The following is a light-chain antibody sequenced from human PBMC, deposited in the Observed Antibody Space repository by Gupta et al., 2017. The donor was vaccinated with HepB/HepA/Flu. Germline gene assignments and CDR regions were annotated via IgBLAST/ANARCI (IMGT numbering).Light chain of an antibody. CDR2: EVD. Sequence: QSALTQPPSASGSLGQSVTIPCTGSSSDVGGYEFVSWYQQHPGKAPKIMIYEVDKRPSGVPHRLSGSKSGNTASLTVSGLQADDEADYYCTSYAGKNTVIFGGGTTLTVL. CDR3: TSYAGKNTVI. V-gene: IGLV2-8*01. J-gene: IGLJ2*01. CDR1: SSDVGGYEF.